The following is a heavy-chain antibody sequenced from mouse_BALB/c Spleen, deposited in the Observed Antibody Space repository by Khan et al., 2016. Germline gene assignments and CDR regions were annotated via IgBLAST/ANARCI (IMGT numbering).Heavy chain of an antibody. CDR1: GYAFTTYN. D-gene: IGHD2-1*01. J-gene: IGHJ3*01. CDR2: IDPYNGVS. Sequence: VQLKPSGPELVKPGASVKVSCKGSGYAFTTYNMYWVKQSHGKSLEWIGYIDPYNGVSSYNQKFKDKATLTVDESSSTAYLHLNSLTSEDSAVYCCARWDGNYVPFAYWGQGTLVTVSA. CDR3: ARWDGNYVPFAY. V-gene: IGHV1S135*01.